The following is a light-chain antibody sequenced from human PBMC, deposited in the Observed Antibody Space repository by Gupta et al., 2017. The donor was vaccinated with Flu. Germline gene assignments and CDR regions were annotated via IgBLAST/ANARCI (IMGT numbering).Light chain of an antibody. V-gene: IGKV4-1*01. J-gene: IGKJ2*03. CDR2: WAS. CDR3: QQYYSTLLYS. CDR1: QSVLYRSNNKNH. Sequence: DIVMTQSPDSLAVSLGERATINCKSSQSVLYRSNNKNHLAWYQQKPGQPPKLLIYWASTREFGVPDRFSGSGSGTDFTLTISSLQAEDVAVYYCQQYYSTLLYSFGQGTKLEIK.